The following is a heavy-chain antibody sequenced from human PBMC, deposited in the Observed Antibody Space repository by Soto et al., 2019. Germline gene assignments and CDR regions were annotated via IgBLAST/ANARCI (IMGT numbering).Heavy chain of an antibody. D-gene: IGHD2-15*01. CDR3: AKALLWGYCSGGSCYSVGY. CDR1: GFTFTNYA. Sequence: EVQLLESGGDLVQPGGSLRLSCAASGFTFTNYAMSWVRQAPGKGLEWVSGISTSGGSTNYADSVKGRFTISRDNSKNTLYLQMNSLRVEDTAVYYCAKALLWGYCSGGSCYSVGYWGQGTLVTVSS. CDR2: ISTSGGST. V-gene: IGHV3-23*01. J-gene: IGHJ4*02.